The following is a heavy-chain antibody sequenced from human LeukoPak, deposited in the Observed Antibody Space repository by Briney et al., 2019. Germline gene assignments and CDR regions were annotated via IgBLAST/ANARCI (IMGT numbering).Heavy chain of an antibody. J-gene: IGHJ4*02. V-gene: IGHV1-18*01. CDR1: NDTFSTDG. CDR3: ARSSYDYSDY. D-gene: IGHD3-16*01. CDR2: ISTDNGET. Sequence: ASVKVSCKAVNDTFSTDGIIWVRQAPGQGLEWMGRISTDNGETNYAQKWQGRLTLTTDTSTNTAYMELRSLRSDDTAVYYCARSSYDYSDYWGQGTLVTVSS.